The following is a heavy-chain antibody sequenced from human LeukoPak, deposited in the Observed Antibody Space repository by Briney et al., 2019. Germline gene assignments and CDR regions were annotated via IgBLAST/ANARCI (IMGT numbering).Heavy chain of an antibody. CDR1: GFTFSSYD. Sequence: GGSLRLSCAASGFTFSSYDMHWVRQATGKGLEWVSAIGTAGDTYYPGSVKGRFTISRENAKNSLYLQMNSPRAGDTAVYYCARAAVITQPPDYWGQGTLVTVSS. CDR2: IGTAGDT. V-gene: IGHV3-13*01. J-gene: IGHJ4*02. CDR3: ARAAVITQPPDY. D-gene: IGHD3-22*01.